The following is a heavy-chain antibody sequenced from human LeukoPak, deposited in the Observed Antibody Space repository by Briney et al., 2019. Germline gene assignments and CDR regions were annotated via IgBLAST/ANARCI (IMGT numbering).Heavy chain of an antibody. CDR1: GFTVSSNY. J-gene: IGHJ4*02. CDR3: AKDIARGDTAMALDY. CDR2: IYSGGST. V-gene: IGHV3-53*05. Sequence: GGSLRLSCAASGFTVSSNYMSWVRQAPGKGLEWVSVIYSGGSTYYADSVKGRFTISRDNSKNSLYLQMNSLRTEDTALYYCAKDIARGDTAMALDYWGQGTLVTVSS. D-gene: IGHD5-18*01.